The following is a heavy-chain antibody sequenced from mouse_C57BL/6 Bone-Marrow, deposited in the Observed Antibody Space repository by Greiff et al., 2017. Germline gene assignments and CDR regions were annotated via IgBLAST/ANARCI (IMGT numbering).Heavy chain of an antibody. CDR3: ASPRAMDY. Sequence: LVESGPELVKPGASVKISCKASGYSFTGYYMNWVKQSPEKSLEWIGEINPSTGGTTYNQKFKAKATLTVDKSSSTAYMQLKSLTSEDSAVYYCASPRAMDYWGQGTSVTVSS. CDR1: GYSFTGYY. V-gene: IGHV1-42*01. D-gene: IGHD3-1*01. J-gene: IGHJ4*01. CDR2: INPSTGGT.